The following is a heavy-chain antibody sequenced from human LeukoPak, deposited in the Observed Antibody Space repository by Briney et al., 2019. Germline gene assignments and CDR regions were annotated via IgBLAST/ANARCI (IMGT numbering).Heavy chain of an antibody. CDR1: GGSISGYY. V-gene: IGHV4-34*01. CDR2: INHSGST. CDR3: ARGRGLGYCSGGSCYGMDV. J-gene: IGHJ6*02. D-gene: IGHD2-15*01. Sequence: PSETLSLTCTVSGGSISGYYWSWIRQPPGKGLEWNGAINHSGSTNYNPSLKSRVTISVDTSKNQFSLKLSSVTAADTAVYYCARGRGLGYCSGGSCYGMDVWGQGTTVTVSS.